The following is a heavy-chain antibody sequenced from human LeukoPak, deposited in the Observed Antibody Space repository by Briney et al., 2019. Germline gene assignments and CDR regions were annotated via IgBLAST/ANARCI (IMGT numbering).Heavy chain of an antibody. V-gene: IGHV3-64*01. Sequence: GGSLRLSCAASGFTFSSYAMHWVRQAPGKGLEYVSAISSNGGSTYYANSVKGRFTISRDNSKNTLYLQMGSLRAEDMAVYYCARARSDSWFGELFGPFDYWGQGTLVTVSS. CDR1: GFTFSSYA. J-gene: IGHJ4*02. CDR2: ISSNGGST. CDR3: ARARSDSWFGELFGPFDY. D-gene: IGHD3-10*01.